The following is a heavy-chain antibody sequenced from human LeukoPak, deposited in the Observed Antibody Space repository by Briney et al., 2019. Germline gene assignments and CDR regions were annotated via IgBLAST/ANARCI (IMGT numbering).Heavy chain of an antibody. CDR3: WRGSGPDLGLF. D-gene: IGHD5-12*01. CDR2: ISSSGSTI. Sequence: GGSLRLSCAASGFTVSDYYMRCIREAPGKRLELVSSISSSGSTIYYAACVKGRFTSSRDNTKTSLSLQMCSLRAEAKAVYSGWRGSGPDLGLFWGQGTLVTVSS. V-gene: IGHV3-11*01. J-gene: IGHJ4*02. CDR1: GFTVSDYY.